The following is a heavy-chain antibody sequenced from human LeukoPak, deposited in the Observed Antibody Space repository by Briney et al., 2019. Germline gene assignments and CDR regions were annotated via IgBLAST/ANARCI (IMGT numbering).Heavy chain of an antibody. CDR3: ARDMTGTTVFDY. D-gene: IGHD1-20*01. CDR2: IYSGGST. J-gene: IGHJ4*02. Sequence: GGSLRLSCAASGFTVSSNYMSWVRQAPGKGLEWVSVIYSGGSTYYADSVKGRFTISRDNSKNTLYLQMNSLRAEDTAVYYCARDMTGTTVFDYWGQGTLVTVSS. V-gene: IGHV3-66*01. CDR1: GFTVSSNY.